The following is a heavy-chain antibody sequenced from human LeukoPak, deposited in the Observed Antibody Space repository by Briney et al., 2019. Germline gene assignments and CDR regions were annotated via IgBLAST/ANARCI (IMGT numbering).Heavy chain of an antibody. Sequence: SETLSLTCTVSGGSISSYYWSWIRQPPGKGLEWIGYIHYSGSTNYNPSLKSRVTISVDTSKNQFSLKLTSVTTADTAVYYCARVEEGYGSGRRENFYYYYMDVWGKGTTVTISS. CDR2: IHYSGST. CDR3: ARVEEGYGSGRRENFYYYYMDV. D-gene: IGHD3-10*01. V-gene: IGHV4-59*01. CDR1: GGSISSYY. J-gene: IGHJ6*03.